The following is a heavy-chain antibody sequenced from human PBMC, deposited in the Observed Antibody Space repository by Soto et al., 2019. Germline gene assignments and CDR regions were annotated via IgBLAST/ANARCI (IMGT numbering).Heavy chain of an antibody. CDR1: GFTFRSYA. V-gene: IGHV3-30-3*01. CDR3: ARELERVFDY. J-gene: IGHJ4*02. CDR2: ISYDGSNK. D-gene: IGHD1-1*01. Sequence: PGGSLRLSFAASGFTFRSYAMHWLRQAPGKGLEWVAVISYDGSNKYYADSVKGRLTISRDNSKNTLYLQMNSLRAEDTAVYYCARELERVFDYWGQGTLVTVSS.